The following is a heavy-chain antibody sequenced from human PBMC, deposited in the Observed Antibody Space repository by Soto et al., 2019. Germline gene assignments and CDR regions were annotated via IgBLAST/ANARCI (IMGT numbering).Heavy chain of an antibody. CDR3: ARPEYSSGPKGAIDI. J-gene: IGHJ3*02. Sequence: PGGSLRLSCAASGFTFSSYDMHWGRQATGKGLEWVSAIGTAGDTYYPGSVKGRFTISRENAKNSLYLQMNSLRAGDTAVYYCARPEYSSGPKGAIDICGQVTMVPVS. D-gene: IGHD6-19*01. V-gene: IGHV3-13*04. CDR1: GFTFSSYD. CDR2: IGTAGDT.